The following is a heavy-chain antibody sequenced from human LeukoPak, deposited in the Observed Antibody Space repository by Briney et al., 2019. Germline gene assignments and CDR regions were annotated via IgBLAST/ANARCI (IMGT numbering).Heavy chain of an antibody. J-gene: IGHJ6*03. CDR2: INHSGST. CDR1: GGSFSGYY. Sequence: SETLSLTCAVYGGSFSGYYWSWIRQPPGKGLEWIGEINHSGSTNYNPSLKSRVTISVDTSKNQFSLKLSSVTAADTAVYYCASGNEHGYYYYYMDVWGKGTAVTVSS. D-gene: IGHD1-1*01. CDR3: ASGNEHGYYYYYMDV. V-gene: IGHV4-34*01.